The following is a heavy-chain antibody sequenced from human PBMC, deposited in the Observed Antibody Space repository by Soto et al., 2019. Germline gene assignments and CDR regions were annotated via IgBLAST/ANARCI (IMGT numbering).Heavy chain of an antibody. J-gene: IGHJ5*02. CDR3: ARGGTTTTGFDP. CDR2: TYYRSKWIY. D-gene: IGHD1-7*01. Sequence: PSQTLSLTCAISGDSVASNSAAWNWIRQPPSRGLEWLGRTYYRSKWIYGYAVSVKSRMIINADTSENQFSLQLNSVTPEDSGVYYCARGGTTTTGFDPWGQGILVTVSS. V-gene: IGHV6-1*01. CDR1: GDSVASNSAA.